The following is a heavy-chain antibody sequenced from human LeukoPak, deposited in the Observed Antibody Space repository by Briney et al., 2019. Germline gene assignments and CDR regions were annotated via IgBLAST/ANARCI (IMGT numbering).Heavy chain of an antibody. CDR2: ISGSGGNT. J-gene: IGHJ4*02. CDR1: GFTFNSYA. D-gene: IGHD3-10*01. Sequence: GGSLRLSCAASGFTFNSYAMSWVRQAPGKGLEWVSGISGSGGNTYYADSVKGRFTISRDNSKNTLYLQMNSLRAEDTAVYYCAKGTKVRGGYFDYWGQGTLVTVSS. CDR3: AKGTKVRGGYFDY. V-gene: IGHV3-23*01.